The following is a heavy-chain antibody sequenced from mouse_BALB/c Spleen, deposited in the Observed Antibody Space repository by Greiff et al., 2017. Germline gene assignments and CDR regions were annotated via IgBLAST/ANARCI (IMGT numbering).Heavy chain of an antibody. V-gene: IGHV5-17*02. CDR2: ISSGSSTI. J-gene: IGHJ2*01. CDR1: GFTFSSFG. Sequence: EVQRVESGGGLVQPGGSRKLSCAASGFTFSSFGMHWVRQAPEKGLEWVAYISSGSSTIYYADTVKGRFTISRDNPKNTLFLQMTSLRSEDTAMYYCARDSYYYGSSRSYFDYWGQGTTLTVSS. D-gene: IGHD1-1*01. CDR3: ARDSYYYGSSRSYFDY.